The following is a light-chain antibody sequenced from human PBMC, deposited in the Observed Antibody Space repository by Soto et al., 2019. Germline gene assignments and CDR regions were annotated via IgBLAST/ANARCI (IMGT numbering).Light chain of an antibody. J-gene: IGKJ3*01. CDR2: DAS. V-gene: IGKV3-11*01. CDR1: QSVSSY. Sequence: EIVLTQSPATLSLSPGERATLSCRASQSVSSYLAWYQQKPGQAPRLLIYDASSRATGIPARFSGSGSGTDFTLTISSLEPEDFAVYYCQQRSNWPYFTFGPATKVDIK. CDR3: QQRSNWPYFT.